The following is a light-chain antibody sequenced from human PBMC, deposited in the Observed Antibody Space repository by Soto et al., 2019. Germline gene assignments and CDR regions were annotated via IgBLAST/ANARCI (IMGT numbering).Light chain of an antibody. J-gene: IGKJ2*02. V-gene: IGKV1-12*01. Sequence: DIQMTQSPSSVSASVGDRVTITCRASQGISSWLAWYQQKPGKAPKLLIYAASSLQNGAPSRFSGSGSGTDFTFTISRLQPDDFAIYYCQQSGSFPRTFGQGIKLEIK. CDR2: AAS. CDR1: QGISSW. CDR3: QQSGSFPRT.